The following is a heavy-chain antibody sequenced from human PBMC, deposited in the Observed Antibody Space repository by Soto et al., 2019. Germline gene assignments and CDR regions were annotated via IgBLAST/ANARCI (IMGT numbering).Heavy chain of an antibody. CDR1: GYTFTSCA. D-gene: IGHD3-10*01. Sequence: ASVKVSCKASGYTFTSCAMHWVRQAPGQRLEWMGWINAGNGNTKYSQKFQGRVTITRDTSASTAYMELSSLRSEDTAVYYCAREGYYYGSGRPASHYYYYYYMDVWGKGTTVTVSS. V-gene: IGHV1-3*01. J-gene: IGHJ6*03. CDR3: AREGYYYGSGRPASHYYYYYYMDV. CDR2: INAGNGNT.